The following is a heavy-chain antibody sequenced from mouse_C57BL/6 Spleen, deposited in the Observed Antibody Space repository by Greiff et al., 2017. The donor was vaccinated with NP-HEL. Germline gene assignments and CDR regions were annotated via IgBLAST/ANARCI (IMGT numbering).Heavy chain of an antibody. J-gene: IGHJ1*03. D-gene: IGHD1-2*01. V-gene: IGHV1-52*01. CDR2: IDPSDSET. CDR3: ARWGYGVWYFDV. CDR1: GYTFTSYW. Sequence: VQLQQSGAELVRPGSSVKLSCKASGYTFTSYWMHWVKQRPIQGLEWIGNIDPSDSETHYNQKFKDKATLTVDKSSSTAYMQLSSLTSEDSAVYYCARWGYGVWYFDVWGTGTTVTVSS.